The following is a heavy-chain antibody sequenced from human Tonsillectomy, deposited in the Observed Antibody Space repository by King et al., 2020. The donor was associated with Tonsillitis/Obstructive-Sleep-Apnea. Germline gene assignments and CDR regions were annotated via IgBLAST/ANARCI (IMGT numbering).Heavy chain of an antibody. CDR2: IWYDGSNK. Sequence: VQLVESGGGVVQPGRSLRLSCAASGFTFSSYGMHWVRQAPGKGLEWVAVIWYDGSNKYYADSVKGRFTISRDNSKNTLYLQMNSLRAEDTAVYYCARGRQQQLPTYNWFDPWGQGTLVTVSS. V-gene: IGHV3-33*01. J-gene: IGHJ5*02. D-gene: IGHD6-13*01. CDR1: GFTFSSYG. CDR3: ARGRQQQLPTYNWFDP.